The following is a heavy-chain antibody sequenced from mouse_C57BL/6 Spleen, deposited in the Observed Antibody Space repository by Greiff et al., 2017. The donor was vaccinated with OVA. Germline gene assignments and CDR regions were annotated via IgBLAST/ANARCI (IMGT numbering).Heavy chain of an antibody. CDR3: ARRGLLQDLDY. Sequence: QVQLQQPGAELVRPGSSVKLSCKASGYTFTSYWMHWVKQRPGQGLEWIGEIDPSDSYTNYNQKFKGKSTLTVDKSSSTAYMQLSSLTSEDSAVYYCARRGLLQDLDYWGQGTTLTVSS. CDR2: IDPSDSYT. D-gene: IGHD2-3*01. V-gene: IGHV1-69*01. CDR1: GYTFTSYW. J-gene: IGHJ2*01.